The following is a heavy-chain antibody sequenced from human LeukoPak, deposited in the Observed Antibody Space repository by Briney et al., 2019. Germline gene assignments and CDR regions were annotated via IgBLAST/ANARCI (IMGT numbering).Heavy chain of an antibody. CDR2: VSSSSSTI. J-gene: IGHJ4*02. CDR3: AREEDYDPYYFDY. D-gene: IGHD3-22*01. V-gene: IGHV3-48*02. CDR1: GFTFSSYS. Sequence: GGSLRLSCAASGFTFSSYSMNWVRQAPGKGLEWVSYVSSSSSTIYYADSVKGRFTISRDNAKNSLYLQMNSLRDEDTAVYYCAREEDYDPYYFDYWGQGTLVTVSS.